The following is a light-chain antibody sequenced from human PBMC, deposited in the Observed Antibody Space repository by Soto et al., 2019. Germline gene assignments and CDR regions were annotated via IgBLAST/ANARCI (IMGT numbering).Light chain of an antibody. CDR1: SSNIESNT. CDR3: ATWDDSLSGGV. CDR2: SNK. J-gene: IGLJ3*02. Sequence: QAVVTQPPSASGTPGQRVTISCSGSSSNIESNTVNWYQQLPGMAPKLLIFSNKQRPSGVSDRISGSKSGTSASLAISGLQSEDEADYYCATWDDSLSGGVFGGGTKLTVL. V-gene: IGLV1-44*01.